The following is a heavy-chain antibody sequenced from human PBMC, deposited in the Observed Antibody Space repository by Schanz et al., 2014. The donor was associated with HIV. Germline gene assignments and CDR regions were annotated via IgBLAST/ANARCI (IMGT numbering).Heavy chain of an antibody. CDR1: GFTFSNFA. J-gene: IGHJ4*02. CDR3: AKASESIFGVEGLDF. Sequence: QVQLVESGGGVVQPGRSLRLSCAASGFTFSNFAMHWVRQAPGKGLEWAAVIWYDGTNIDYAESVKGRFTVSRDNSKNMLYLQMNSLRAEDTAVYYCAKASESIFGVEGLDFWGQGTLVTVSS. CDR2: IWYDGTNI. V-gene: IGHV3-33*06. D-gene: IGHD3-3*01.